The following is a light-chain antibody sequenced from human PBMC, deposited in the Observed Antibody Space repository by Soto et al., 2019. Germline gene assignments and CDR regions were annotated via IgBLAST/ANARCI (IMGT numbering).Light chain of an antibody. V-gene: IGKV3-15*01. CDR3: QQYGSSGRT. Sequence: TKSPSTLTESPGARVTLSCRASQSVSNNLAWYQQKPGQAPRLLIYGASTRATGIPARFSGSGSGTDFTLTISRLEPGDFAVYYCQQYGSSGRTFGQGTKVDIK. CDR1: QSVSNN. CDR2: GAS. J-gene: IGKJ1*01.